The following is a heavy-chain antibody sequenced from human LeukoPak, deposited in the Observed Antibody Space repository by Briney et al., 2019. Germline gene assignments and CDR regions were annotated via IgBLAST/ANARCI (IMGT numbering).Heavy chain of an antibody. D-gene: IGHD1-26*01. J-gene: IGHJ4*02. V-gene: IGHV3-23*01. Sequence: PGGSLRLSCTASGFTFSSYTMTWVRQAPGKGLKWVSTITTGDGNTYYADSVKGRFTVSRDDSKNTLYLQMNSLRAEDTAVYHCAKDRARGGATDFDYWGQGTLVTVSS. CDR3: AKDRARGGATDFDY. CDR1: GFTFSSYT. CDR2: ITTGDGNT.